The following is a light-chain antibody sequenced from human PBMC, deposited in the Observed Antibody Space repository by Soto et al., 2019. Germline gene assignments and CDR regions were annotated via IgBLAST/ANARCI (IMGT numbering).Light chain of an antibody. Sequence: QSVLTQPSSLSASPGASASLTCTLRSGINVDTYRIYWYQQKAGSPPQYLLRYKSDSDKQQGPGVPSRFSGSKGGSASAGILLISGLQSGDEADYYCMIGHRSAVVFGGGTKLTAL. CDR1: SGINVDTYR. V-gene: IGLV5-45*03. J-gene: IGLJ3*02. CDR3: MIGHRSAVV. CDR2: YKSDSDK.